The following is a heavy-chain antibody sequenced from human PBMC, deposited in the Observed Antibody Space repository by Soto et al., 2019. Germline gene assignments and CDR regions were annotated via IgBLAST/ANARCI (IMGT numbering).Heavy chain of an antibody. CDR3: ASPGNPLDY. CDR1: GFTFSSYA. D-gene: IGHD1-1*01. Sequence: GGSLRLSCAASGFTFSSYAMSWVRQAPGKGLEWVSAISGSGGSTYYADSVKGRFTISRDNFKNTLFLHMNSLRAEDTAVYYCASPGNPLDYWGQGTLVTVSS. J-gene: IGHJ4*02. V-gene: IGHV3-23*01. CDR2: ISGSGGST.